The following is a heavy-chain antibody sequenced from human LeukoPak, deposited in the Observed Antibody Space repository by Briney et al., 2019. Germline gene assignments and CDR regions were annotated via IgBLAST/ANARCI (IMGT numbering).Heavy chain of an antibody. J-gene: IGHJ3*02. CDR1: GYTFTNYG. CDR3: ARIDWGLDAFDI. CDR2: VRGYNGYT. V-gene: IGHV1-18*01. Sequence: GASVKVSCKASGYTFTNYGVSWVRQAPGQGLEWMGWVRGYNGYTNYAQKMQGRVTMTTGTSTSTAYMELGSLRSDDTAVYYCARIDWGLDAFDIWGQGTRVTVS. D-gene: IGHD7-27*01.